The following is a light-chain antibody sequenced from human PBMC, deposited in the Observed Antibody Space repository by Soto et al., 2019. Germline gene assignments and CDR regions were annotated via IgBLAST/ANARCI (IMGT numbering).Light chain of an antibody. Sequence: QSALTQPPSGSGSPGQSVTISCTGTSSDVGDYNYVSWYQQHPGKAPKLMIYEVSKRPSGVPDRFSGSKSGNTASLTVSGLQAEDEADYYCSSYAVSNSLVFGGGTKVTVL. J-gene: IGLJ2*01. CDR2: EVS. V-gene: IGLV2-8*01. CDR3: SSYAVSNSLV. CDR1: SSDVGDYNY.